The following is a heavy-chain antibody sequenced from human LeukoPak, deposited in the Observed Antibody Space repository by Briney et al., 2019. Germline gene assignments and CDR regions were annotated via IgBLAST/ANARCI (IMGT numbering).Heavy chain of an antibody. D-gene: IGHD6-6*01. V-gene: IGHV3-7*01. Sequence: PGGSLRLSCAASGFTFSTYWMSWVRQAPGKGLEWVANIKQDGSEKFYVDSVKGRFTISRDNAKNSLYLQMNSLSVEDTAVYYCVRDPLAARLIFDYWGQGTLVTVSS. CDR3: VRDPLAARLIFDY. CDR2: IKQDGSEK. J-gene: IGHJ4*02. CDR1: GFTFSTYW.